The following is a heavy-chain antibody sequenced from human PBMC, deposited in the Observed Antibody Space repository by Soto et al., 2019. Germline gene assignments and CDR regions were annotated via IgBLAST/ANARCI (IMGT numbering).Heavy chain of an antibody. CDR2: VSQGWAAAYMSEGETT. CDR1: GVSIDNFF. D-gene: IGHD3-16*01. Sequence: PSETLSLTCTVSGVSIDNFFWSWIRQTPGKGLEWIGYVSQGWAAAYMSEGETTSYNPSLESRANISLDLPKNQFSLKLTSVTAAETAVYYCARDRGGITVSSKPLGEWFDPWGQGTLVTVSS. J-gene: IGHJ5*02. V-gene: IGHV4-59*01. CDR3: ARDRGGITVSSKPLGEWFDP.